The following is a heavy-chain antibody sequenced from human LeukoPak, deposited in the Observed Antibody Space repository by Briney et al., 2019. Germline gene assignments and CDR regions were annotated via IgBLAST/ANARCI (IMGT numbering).Heavy chain of an antibody. Sequence: ASVKVSCKASGYTFTSYDINWVRQATGQGLEWMGWMNPNSGNTGYAQKFQGRVTITRNTSISTAYMELSSLRSEDTAVYYCAREVSSWSRNYFDYWGQGTLVTVSS. J-gene: IGHJ4*02. CDR1: GYTFTSYD. V-gene: IGHV1-8*03. D-gene: IGHD6-13*01. CDR3: AREVSSWSRNYFDY. CDR2: MNPNSGNT.